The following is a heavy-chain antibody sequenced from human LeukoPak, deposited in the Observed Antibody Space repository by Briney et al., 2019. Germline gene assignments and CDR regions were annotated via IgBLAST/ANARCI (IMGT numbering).Heavy chain of an antibody. V-gene: IGHV3-23*01. Sequence: GGSLRLSCAASGFTFSSYAMSWVRQAPGKGLEWVSAIPGSGGFTFYADSMKGRVTISRDNSKNTLYLQMNSLRAEDTAVYYCAKDYYDYVWGSYFDYWGQGTLVTVSS. CDR1: GFTFSSYA. D-gene: IGHD3-16*01. CDR3: AKDYYDYVWGSYFDY. J-gene: IGHJ4*02. CDR2: IPGSGGFT.